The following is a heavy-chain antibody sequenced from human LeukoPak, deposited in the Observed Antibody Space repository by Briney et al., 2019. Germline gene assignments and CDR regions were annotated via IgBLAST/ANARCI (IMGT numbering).Heavy chain of an antibody. CDR3: ARLGYYGSGSYRNDAFDI. D-gene: IGHD3-10*01. J-gene: IGHJ3*02. CDR1: GGSVNSGTHS. V-gene: IGHV4-30-4*07. Sequence: PSQTLSLTCAVSGGSVNSGTHSWSWIRQPPGKGLEYIGYIYYSGNTYYNPSLKSRVTISVDTSKNQFSLKLSSVTAADTAVYYCARLGYYGSGSYRNDAFDIWGQGTMVTVSS. CDR2: IYYSGNT.